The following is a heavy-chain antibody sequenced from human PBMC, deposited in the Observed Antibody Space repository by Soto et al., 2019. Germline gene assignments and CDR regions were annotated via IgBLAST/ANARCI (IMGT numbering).Heavy chain of an antibody. D-gene: IGHD1-1*01. V-gene: IGHV3-21*01. CDR1: GFTFSSYS. J-gene: IGHJ6*02. Sequence: GGSLRLSCAASGFTFSSYSMNWVRQAPGKGLEWVSSISSSSSYIYYADSVKGRFTISRDNAKNSLYLQMNSLRAEDTAVYYCARAHLENWNYDYGMDVWGQGTTVTVSS. CDR3: ARAHLENWNYDYGMDV. CDR2: ISSSSSYI.